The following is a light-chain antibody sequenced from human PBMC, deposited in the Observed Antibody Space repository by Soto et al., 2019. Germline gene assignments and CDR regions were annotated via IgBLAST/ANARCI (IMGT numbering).Light chain of an antibody. CDR1: QSVNSN. CDR3: QQYGNSPQT. V-gene: IGKV3-20*01. Sequence: EIVLTQSPGTLSLSPGERATLSCRASQSVNSNLAWYQQKPGQAPRLLIYGASSRATGIPNRFSGSGSGTDFTLTISRLEPEDFAVYYCQQYGNSPQTFGQGTKVDIK. J-gene: IGKJ1*01. CDR2: GAS.